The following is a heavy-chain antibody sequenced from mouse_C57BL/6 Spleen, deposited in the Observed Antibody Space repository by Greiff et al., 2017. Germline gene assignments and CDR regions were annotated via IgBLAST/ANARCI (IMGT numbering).Heavy chain of an antibody. J-gene: IGHJ2*01. V-gene: IGHV1-69*01. CDR2: IDPSDSYT. CDR3: AREGSDY. CDR1: GYTFTSYW. Sequence: QVQLQQPGAELVMPGASVKLSCKASGYTFTSYWMHWVKQRPGQGLEWIGEIDPSDSYTNYNQKFKSKATLTVDKPSSTAYMQLSSLTSEDSAVYYCAREGSDYWGQGTTLTVSS.